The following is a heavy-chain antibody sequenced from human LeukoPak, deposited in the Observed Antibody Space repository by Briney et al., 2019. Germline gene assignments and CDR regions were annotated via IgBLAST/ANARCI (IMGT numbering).Heavy chain of an antibody. D-gene: IGHD3-9*01. CDR2: FNSDTGDT. CDR1: GYTFTNYA. V-gene: IGHV1-3*01. J-gene: IGHJ4*02. Sequence: GASVKVSCKASGYTFTNYAIHWVRQAPGQRLEWMGWFNSDTGDTHYSQNFQGRLIITRDTSTSTAYMELRSLRSDDTAVYYCARDFKLDWLSVDYWGQGTLVTVSS. CDR3: ARDFKLDWLSVDY.